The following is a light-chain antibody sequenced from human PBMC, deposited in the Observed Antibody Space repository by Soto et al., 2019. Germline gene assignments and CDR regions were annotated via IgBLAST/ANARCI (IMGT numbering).Light chain of an antibody. V-gene: IGKV1-5*03. CDR2: YVS. CDR3: QQDNTNPWT. J-gene: IGKJ1*01. CDR1: QSIGSW. Sequence: DIQMTQSPSTLSASVGDRVTITCRASQSIGSWLAWFQQKAGKAPKLLIYYVSGLESGVPSRFSGSGSGTEFTLTISSPQPDDFATYYCQQDNTNPWTFGQGTKVEIK.